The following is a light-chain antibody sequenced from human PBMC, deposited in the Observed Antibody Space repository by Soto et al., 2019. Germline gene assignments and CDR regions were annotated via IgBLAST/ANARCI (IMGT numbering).Light chain of an antibody. J-gene: IGLJ2*01. V-gene: IGLV2-14*01. CDR3: ASYTTDSTLV. CDR1: SSDLGTFDY. CDR2: DVN. Sequence: QSVLTQPASVSGSPGQSITISCSGTSSDLGTFDYVSWYQLLPGKAPQLIIFDVNSRPSGTSSRFSGSKSGNTASLTISGLQAKDEAHYYCASYTTDSTLVFGGGTKVTVL.